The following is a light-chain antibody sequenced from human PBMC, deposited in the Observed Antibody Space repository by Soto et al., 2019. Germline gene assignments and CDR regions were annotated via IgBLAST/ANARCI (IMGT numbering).Light chain of an antibody. Sequence: DIQLTQSPSVLSASVGDTVTITCRASQALSNYLAWYQQKPGKAPDLLIYSASTLQSGVPSRFSGSGSGTDFTLTISSLQPEDFATYYCQQYDNLPRLTFGGGTKVDIK. V-gene: IGKV1-9*01. CDR2: SAS. CDR3: QQYDNLPRLT. J-gene: IGKJ4*01. CDR1: QALSNY.